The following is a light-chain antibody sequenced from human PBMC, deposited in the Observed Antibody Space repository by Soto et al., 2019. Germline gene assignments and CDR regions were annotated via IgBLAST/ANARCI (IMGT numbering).Light chain of an antibody. Sequence: DIQITQSPSSLPASVVDRVTITCRASQGIGTYLNWYQQKPGKAPKFLISAASSLYSGVPSRFSGSGSGTDFTLTITSLQPEDFATYYCQQSCTSPWTFGQGTKVDI. CDR3: QQSCTSPWT. V-gene: IGKV1-39*01. CDR2: AAS. J-gene: IGKJ1*01. CDR1: QGIGTY.